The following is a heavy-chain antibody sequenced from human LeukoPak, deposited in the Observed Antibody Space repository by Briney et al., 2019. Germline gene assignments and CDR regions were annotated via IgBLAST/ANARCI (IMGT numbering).Heavy chain of an antibody. V-gene: IGHV3-23*01. Sequence: SGGSLRLSCAASGFTFSSFAMSWVRQAPGKGLEWVSTISGSDGSTYCADSVKGRFTISRDNSKSTLYLQMNSLRADDTALYYCAKGCGGTCYSDFDYWGRGSLVTVSS. D-gene: IGHD2-21*02. CDR2: ISGSDGST. CDR3: AKGCGGTCYSDFDY. CDR1: GFTFSSFA. J-gene: IGHJ4*01.